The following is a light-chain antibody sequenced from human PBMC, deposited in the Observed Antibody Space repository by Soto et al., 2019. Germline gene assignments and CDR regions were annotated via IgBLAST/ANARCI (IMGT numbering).Light chain of an antibody. V-gene: IGKV3D-15*01. Sequence: EIVMTQSPATLSVSPGERATLSCRASQSISSNLAWYQQKPGQAPRLLIYGASTRATGIPARFSGSGSGTVFTLIISSLQSEDFAVYYCQQYHNWPLTFGGGTNVEIK. CDR2: GAS. J-gene: IGKJ4*01. CDR3: QQYHNWPLT. CDR1: QSISSN.